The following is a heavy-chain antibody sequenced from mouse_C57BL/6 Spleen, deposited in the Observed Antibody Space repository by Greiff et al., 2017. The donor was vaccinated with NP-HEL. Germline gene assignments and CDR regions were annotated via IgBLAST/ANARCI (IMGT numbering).Heavy chain of an antibody. Sequence: EVQLQQSGPELVKPGASVKISCKASGYSFTGYYMNWVKQSPEKSLEWIGEINPSTGGTTYNQKFKAKATLTVDKSSSTAYMQLKSLTSEDSAVYYCARSPLMVTTGFDYWGQGTTLTVSS. J-gene: IGHJ2*01. D-gene: IGHD2-2*01. V-gene: IGHV1-42*01. CDR1: GYSFTGYY. CDR3: ARSPLMVTTGFDY. CDR2: INPSTGGT.